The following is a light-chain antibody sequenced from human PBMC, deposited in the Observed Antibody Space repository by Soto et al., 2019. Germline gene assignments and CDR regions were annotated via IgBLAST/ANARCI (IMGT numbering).Light chain of an antibody. CDR2: SNN. CDR3: AAWDDSLNVPYV. Sequence: QSVLTQPPSASGTPGQGVTISCSGSSSNIGSNTVNWYQQLPGTAPKLLIYSNNQRPSGVPDRFSGSKSGTSASLAISGLQSEDEADYYCAAWDDSLNVPYVFGTGTKVTVL. J-gene: IGLJ1*01. V-gene: IGLV1-44*01. CDR1: SSNIGSNT.